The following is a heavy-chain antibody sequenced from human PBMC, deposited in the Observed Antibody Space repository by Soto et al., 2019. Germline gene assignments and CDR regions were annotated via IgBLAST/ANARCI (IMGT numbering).Heavy chain of an antibody. Sequence: SETLSLTCAVSGGSISSSNWWSWVRQPPGKGLEWIGEIYHSGSTNYNPSLKSRVTISVDKSKNQFSLKLSSVTAADTAVYYCARTTSNWNYNFDFWGRGTLVTVSS. D-gene: IGHD1-7*01. CDR2: IYHSGST. V-gene: IGHV4-4*02. CDR1: GGSISSSNW. J-gene: IGHJ4*02. CDR3: ARTTSNWNYNFDF.